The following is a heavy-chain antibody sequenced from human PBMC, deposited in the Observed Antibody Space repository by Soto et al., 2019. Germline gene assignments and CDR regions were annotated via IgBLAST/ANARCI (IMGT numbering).Heavy chain of an antibody. J-gene: IGHJ4*02. Sequence: GGSLRLSCAASGFTFSSYGMHWVRQAPGKGLEWVAVISYDGSNKYYADSVKGRFTISRDNSKNTLYLQMNSLRAEDTAVYYCAKGCPTHSSGWYYFDYWGQGTLVTVSS. CDR1: GFTFSSYG. V-gene: IGHV3-30*18. D-gene: IGHD6-19*01. CDR3: AKGCPTHSSGWYYFDY. CDR2: ISYDGSNK.